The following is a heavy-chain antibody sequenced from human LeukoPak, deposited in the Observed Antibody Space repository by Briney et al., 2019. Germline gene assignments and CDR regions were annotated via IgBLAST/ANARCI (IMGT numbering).Heavy chain of an antibody. CDR2: IYTSGST. CDR3: ARDGGYSSGLVFDY. CDR1: GGSISSYY. J-gene: IGHJ4*02. Sequence: RTSETLSLTCTVSGGSISSYYWSWIRQPAGKGLEWIGRIYTSGSTNYNPSLKSRVTMSVDTSKNQFSLKLSSVTAADTAVYYCARDGGYSSGLVFDYWGQGTLVTVSS. V-gene: IGHV4-4*07. D-gene: IGHD6-19*01.